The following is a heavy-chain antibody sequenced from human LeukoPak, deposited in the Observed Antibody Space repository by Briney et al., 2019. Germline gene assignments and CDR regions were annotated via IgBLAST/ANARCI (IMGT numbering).Heavy chain of an antibody. V-gene: IGHV3-21*01. CDR2: ISSSSSYI. D-gene: IGHD1-26*01. CDR1: GFTFSSYS. CDR3: ARELLPYYYGMDV. Sequence: PVGSLRLSCAASGFTFSSYSMNWVRQAPGKGLEWVSSISSSSSYIYYADSVKGRFTISRDNAKNSLYLQMNSLRAEDTAVYYCARELLPYYYGMDVWGQGTTVTVSS. J-gene: IGHJ6*02.